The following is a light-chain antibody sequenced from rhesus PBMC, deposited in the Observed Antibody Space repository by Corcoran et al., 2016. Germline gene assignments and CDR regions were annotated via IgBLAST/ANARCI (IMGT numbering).Light chain of an antibody. J-gene: IGKJ4*01. Sequence: DIQMTQSPSSLPASVGDRVTITCQASQGISSWLAWYQQKPGKAPKLLIYAASSLQNGGPSRFSGSGSGTDFTPTISSLQPEDLAAYYCQQQNSYPLPFGGGTKVEIK. CDR1: QGISSW. CDR3: QQQNSYPLP. V-gene: IGKV1S11*01. CDR2: AAS.